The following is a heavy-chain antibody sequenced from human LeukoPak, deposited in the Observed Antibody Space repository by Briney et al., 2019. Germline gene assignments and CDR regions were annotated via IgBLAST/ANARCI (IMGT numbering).Heavy chain of an antibody. J-gene: IGHJ6*04. Sequence: SETVSLTCTVTGGSISSYDWSWIRQPPGKGLEWIGYIYYSGSTNYNPSLKSRVTISVDTSKNQFSLKLSSVTAADTAVYYCARDTEPTGTAPYGMDVWGKGTTVTVSS. CDR3: ARDTEPTGTAPYGMDV. CDR2: IYYSGST. V-gene: IGHV4-59*01. CDR1: GGSISSYD. D-gene: IGHD1-1*01.